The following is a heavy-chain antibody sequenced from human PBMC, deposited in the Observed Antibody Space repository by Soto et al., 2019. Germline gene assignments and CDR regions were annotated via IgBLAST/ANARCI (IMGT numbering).Heavy chain of an antibody. D-gene: IGHD3-9*01. CDR1: GYTFTSYY. V-gene: IGHV1-46*01. CDR3: ARNVLRYFDWLSSTDY. CDR2: INPSGGST. Sequence: ASVKVSCKASGYTFTSYYMHWVRQAPGQGLEWMGIINPSGGSTSYAQKFQGRVTMTRDTSTSTVYMELSSLRSEDTAVYYCARNVLRYFDWLSSTDYWGQGTRVTVAS. J-gene: IGHJ4*02.